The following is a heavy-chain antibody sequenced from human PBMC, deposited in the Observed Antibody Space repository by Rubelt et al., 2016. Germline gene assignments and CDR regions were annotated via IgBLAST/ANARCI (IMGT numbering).Heavy chain of an antibody. D-gene: IGHD1-20*01. V-gene: IGHV3-48*04. Sequence: EVQLVESGGNLVQPGGSLRLSCVGSGFKFGDYGVNWVRQAPGKGLEWVAYIRAGSGIIFYADSVKGRFTISRDDAQNSLYLQMTDLRAEATAVYYCARDNWNSVYFDYWGQGTLVTVSS. CDR2: IRAGSGII. J-gene: IGHJ4*02. CDR1: GFKFGDYG. CDR3: ARDNWNSVYFDY.